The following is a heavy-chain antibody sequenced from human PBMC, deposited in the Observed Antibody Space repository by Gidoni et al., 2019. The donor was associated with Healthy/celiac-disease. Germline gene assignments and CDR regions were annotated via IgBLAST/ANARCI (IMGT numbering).Heavy chain of an antibody. D-gene: IGHD4-17*01. CDR1: CFTFSSYA. J-gene: IGHJ4*01. CDR2: ISGSGSST. CDR3: TKDEQTTELCFDF. V-gene: IGHV3-23*01. Sequence: EVQLLESGGGLVQPGGSLRISGAASCFTFSSYAMSWVRQAPGKGMEWVSAISGSGSSTYYADTRKGQFTISRDNSKNTLYLQMDSLGAEETAVYYCTKDEQTTELCFDFWGQGTMVTVSS.